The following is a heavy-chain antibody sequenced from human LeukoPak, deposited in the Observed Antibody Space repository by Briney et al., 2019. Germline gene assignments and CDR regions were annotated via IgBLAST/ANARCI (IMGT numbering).Heavy chain of an antibody. D-gene: IGHD3-22*01. CDR1: GFTVSSNY. Sequence: PGGSLRLSCAASGFTVSSNYMSWVRQAPGKGPECVSVIYSGGSTYYADSVKGRFTISRDNSKNTLYLQMNSLRAEDTAVYYCASDRYYYDSSGYYSHYWYFDLWGRGTLVTVSS. CDR2: IYSGGST. V-gene: IGHV3-53*01. J-gene: IGHJ2*01. CDR3: ASDRYYYDSSGYYSHYWYFDL.